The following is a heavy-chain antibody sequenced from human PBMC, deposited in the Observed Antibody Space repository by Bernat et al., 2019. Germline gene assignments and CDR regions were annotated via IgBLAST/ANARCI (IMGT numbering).Heavy chain of an antibody. D-gene: IGHD3-22*01. J-gene: IGHJ4*02. V-gene: IGHV4-30-2*01. Sequence: QLQLQESGSGLVKPSQTLSLTCAVSGGSISSGGYSWSWIRQPPGKGLEWIGYIYHSGSTYYNPSLKSRVTISVDRSKTQFSLKLSSVTAAATAVYYCARVKGPYYDSSGYPDYWGQGTLVTVSS. CDR1: GGSISSGGYS. CDR3: ARVKGPYYDSSGYPDY. CDR2: IYHSGST.